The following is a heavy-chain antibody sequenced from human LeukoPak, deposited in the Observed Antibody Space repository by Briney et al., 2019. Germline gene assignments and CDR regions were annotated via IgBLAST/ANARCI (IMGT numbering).Heavy chain of an antibody. CDR3: ARLSVIVGAALEYYYYYMDV. J-gene: IGHJ6*03. CDR2: IYYSGST. CDR1: GGSMRSNY. V-gene: IGHV4-59*12. Sequence: LETLSLTCTVSGGSMRSNYWSLTRQPPGKGLEWIGNIYYSGSTNYNPSLKSRVTISADKSKNQVSLRLTSVTAADTAVYYCARLSVIVGAALEYYYYYMDVWGQGTTVTVSS. D-gene: IGHD1-26*01.